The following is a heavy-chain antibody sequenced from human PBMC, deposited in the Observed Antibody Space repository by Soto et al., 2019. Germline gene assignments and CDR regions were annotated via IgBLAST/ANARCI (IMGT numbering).Heavy chain of an antibody. J-gene: IGHJ5*01. CDR2: ITADAGRA. Sequence: EVQLLESGGALVQPGGSLRLSCAASGFTFSSYAMSWVRQAPGEGLEWVSTITADAGRAYYADSVKGRFTISRDNSRDTLYRQMSSLRAEQTAVYYCTWFDSWGQGTLDTVSS. CDR3: TWFDS. CDR1: GFTFSSYA. V-gene: IGHV3-23*01.